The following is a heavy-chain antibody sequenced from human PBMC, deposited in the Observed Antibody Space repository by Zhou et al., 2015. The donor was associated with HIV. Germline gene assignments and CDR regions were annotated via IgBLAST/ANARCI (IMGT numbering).Heavy chain of an antibody. V-gene: IGHV3-21*04. CDR1: GFTFDDYA. J-gene: IGHJ6*02. Sequence: EVQLVESGGGLVQPGRSLRLSCAASGFTFDDYAMHWVRQAPGKGLEWVSCISSSSNYIYYGDSLKGRFTISRDNAKNSLYLQMNSLRAEDTAVYYCARVHYDFWSGYYAGMDVWGQGTTVTVSS. D-gene: IGHD3-3*01. CDR3: ARVHYDFWSGYYAGMDV. CDR2: ISSSSNYI.